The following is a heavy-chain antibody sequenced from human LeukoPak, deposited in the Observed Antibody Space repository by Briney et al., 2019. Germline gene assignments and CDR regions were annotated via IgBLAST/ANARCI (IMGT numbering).Heavy chain of an antibody. CDR2: IKDDESQK. J-gene: IGHJ4*02. Sequence: PGGSLRLSCTASGFVFGSYWMSWVRQAPGKGLEWVANIKDDESQKYYGDSVKGRFTISRDNAKKSLYLQMNSLRADDTAVYYCARDRGGRDFWGQGTLVVVSS. CDR3: ARDRGGRDF. D-gene: IGHD2-15*01. CDR1: GFVFGSYW. V-gene: IGHV3-7*03.